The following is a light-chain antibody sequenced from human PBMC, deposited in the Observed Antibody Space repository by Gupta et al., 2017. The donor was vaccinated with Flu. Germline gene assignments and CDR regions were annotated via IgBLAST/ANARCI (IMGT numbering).Light chain of an antibody. V-gene: IGLV2-14*01. Sequence: QSALTPPAPVSGSPGQSITISCTGPSSDVGGYNNVSWYQQHPGKAPKLMIYEVSNRPSGVSNRFSGSKSGNTASLTISGLQAEDETDFYCSSYTSSSTLYVFGTGTKVTVL. CDR2: EVS. CDR3: SSYTSSSTLYV. CDR1: SSDVGGYNN. J-gene: IGLJ1*01.